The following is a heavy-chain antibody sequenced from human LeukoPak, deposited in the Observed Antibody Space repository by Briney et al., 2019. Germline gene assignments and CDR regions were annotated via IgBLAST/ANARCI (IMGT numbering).Heavy chain of an antibody. CDR3: ARRVALAVYAFDI. Sequence: SETLSLTCTLSGGSISSSSYYWGWIRQPPGKGLEWIWNIYHSGSTHYNPSLKSRVTISVDTSKNQFSLKLSSVTAADTAVYYCARRVALAVYAFDIWGQGTMVTVSS. D-gene: IGHD3-10*01. J-gene: IGHJ3*02. V-gene: IGHV4-39*07. CDR2: IYHSGST. CDR1: GGSISSSSYY.